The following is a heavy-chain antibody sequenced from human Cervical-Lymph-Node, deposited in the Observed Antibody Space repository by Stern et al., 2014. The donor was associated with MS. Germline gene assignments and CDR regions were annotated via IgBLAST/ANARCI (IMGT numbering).Heavy chain of an antibody. Sequence: VQLVQSGSELKKPGASAKVSCKASGYTFTRYSMIWVRQAPGQGLEWMGWINTQTGDSAYAQCFTGRFVFSLDTSVSTSFLQISSLKAEDTAVYYCAVVGTESFDSWGQGTLVTVSS. CDR2: INTQTGDS. D-gene: IGHD6-13*01. CDR3: AVVGTESFDS. V-gene: IGHV7-4-1*02. CDR1: GYTFTRYS. J-gene: IGHJ4*02.